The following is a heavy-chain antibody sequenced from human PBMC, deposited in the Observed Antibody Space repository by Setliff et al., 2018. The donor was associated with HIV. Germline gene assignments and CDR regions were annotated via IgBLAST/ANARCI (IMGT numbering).Heavy chain of an antibody. CDR1: GYTFTTYG. J-gene: IGHJ6*03. V-gene: IGHV1-18*01. D-gene: IGHD1-20*01. CDR2: ISGYNGNT. Sequence: ASVKVSCKASGYTFTTYGISWVRQAPGQGPEWVGWISGYNGNTSYAQKLQGRVTMTTDTSTSTAYMELRSLRSDDTAVYYCARDRRAYTLLYYYYYMDVWGKGTTVTVSS. CDR3: ARDRRAYTLLYYYYYMDV.